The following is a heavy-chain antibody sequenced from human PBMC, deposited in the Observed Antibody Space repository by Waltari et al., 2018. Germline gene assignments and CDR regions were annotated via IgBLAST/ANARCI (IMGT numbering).Heavy chain of an antibody. J-gene: IGHJ4*02. D-gene: IGHD1-26*01. Sequence: QLQVQESGSGLAKPSQTLSLTCAVSGDSISSGPYAWSWFRQPPGKGLEWIGYISHSGNLYYNPSLKSRVTMSVDRSKKQFSLKLSSVTAADTAVYYCAVSGSYPGSDYWGQGTLVTVSS. CDR3: AVSGSYPGSDY. CDR2: ISHSGNL. CDR1: GDSISSGPYA. V-gene: IGHV4-30-2*01.